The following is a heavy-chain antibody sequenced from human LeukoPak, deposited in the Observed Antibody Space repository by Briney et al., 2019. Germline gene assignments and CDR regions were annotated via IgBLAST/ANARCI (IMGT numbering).Heavy chain of an antibody. J-gene: IGHJ4*02. CDR2: IYTSGST. Sequence: PSETLSLTCTVSGGSISSYYWSWIRQPAGKGLGWIGRIYTSGSTNYNPSLKSRVTMSVDTSKNQFSLKLSSVTAADTAVYYCARDLSPYGGYDYWGQGTLVTVSS. CDR1: GGSISSYY. V-gene: IGHV4-4*07. D-gene: IGHD5-12*01. CDR3: ARDLSPYGGYDY.